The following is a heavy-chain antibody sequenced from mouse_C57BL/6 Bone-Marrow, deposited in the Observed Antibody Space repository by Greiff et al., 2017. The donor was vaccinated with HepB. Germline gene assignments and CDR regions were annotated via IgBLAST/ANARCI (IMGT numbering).Heavy chain of an antibody. CDR3: ARHGADYSNLFMDY. Sequence: EVKLVESGGGLVQPGGSLKLSCAASGFTFSDYGMAWVRQAPRKGPEWVAFISNLAYSIYYADTVTGRFTISRENAKNTLYLEMSSLRSEDTAMYYCARHGADYSNLFMDYWGQGTSVTVSS. D-gene: IGHD2-5*01. CDR2: ISNLAYSI. J-gene: IGHJ4*01. CDR1: GFTFSDYG. V-gene: IGHV5-15*01.